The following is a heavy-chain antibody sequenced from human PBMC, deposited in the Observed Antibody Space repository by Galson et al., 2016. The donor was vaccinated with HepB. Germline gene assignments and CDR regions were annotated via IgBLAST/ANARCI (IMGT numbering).Heavy chain of an antibody. V-gene: IGHV4-31*03. CDR1: GGSINSDNSF. CDR2: MHYSGGA. Sequence: TLSLTCTVSGGSINSDNSFWSWIRQHPEKGLEWIGYMHYSGGAHYNPSLKSRVTMSVDTSTNQFSLKVSSVTAADTAVYFCAREVIAAAETDAFDIWGQRTMVTVSS. J-gene: IGHJ3*02. CDR3: AREVIAAAETDAFDI. D-gene: IGHD6-13*01.